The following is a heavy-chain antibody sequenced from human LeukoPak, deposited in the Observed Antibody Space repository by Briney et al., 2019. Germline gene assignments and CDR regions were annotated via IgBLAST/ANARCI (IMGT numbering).Heavy chain of an antibody. Sequence: GSLRLSCAASGFTFSSYGMSWVRQAPGKGLEWVSAISGSGGSTYYADSVKGRFTISRDNSKNTLHLQMNSLRAEDTAVYYCAKVSYYDILTGYYPHYHYYYMDVWGKGTTVTVSS. CDR2: ISGSGGST. CDR3: AKVSYYDILTGYYPHYHYYYMDV. D-gene: IGHD3-9*01. J-gene: IGHJ6*03. V-gene: IGHV3-23*01. CDR1: GFTFSSYG.